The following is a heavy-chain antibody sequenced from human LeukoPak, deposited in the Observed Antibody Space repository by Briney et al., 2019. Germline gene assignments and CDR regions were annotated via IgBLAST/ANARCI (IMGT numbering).Heavy chain of an antibody. J-gene: IGHJ4*02. CDR1: GFTFSSYG. D-gene: IGHD6-19*01. CDR2: IWYDGSNK. CDR3: ARDRGIAVAATPYFDY. Sequence: GGSLRLSCAASGFTFSSYGMHWVRQAPGKGLEWVAVIWYDGSNKYCADSVKGRFTISRDNSKNTLYLQMNSLRAEDTAVYYCARDRGIAVAATPYFDYWGQGTLVTVSS. V-gene: IGHV3-33*01.